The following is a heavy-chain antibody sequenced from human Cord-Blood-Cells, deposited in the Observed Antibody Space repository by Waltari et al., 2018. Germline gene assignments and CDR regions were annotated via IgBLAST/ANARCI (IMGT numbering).Heavy chain of an antibody. D-gene: IGHD1-26*01. CDR2: ISWNSGSI. V-gene: IGHV3-9*01. CDR1: GFTFDDYA. J-gene: IGHJ4*02. CDR3: AKDMRSGSYDY. Sequence: EVQLVESGGGLVQPGRSLSLSCAASGFTFDDYAMHWVRQAPGKGLGWFLGISWNSGSIGYADSVKGRFTISRDNAKNSLYLQMNSLRAEDTALYYCAKDMRSGSYDYWGQGTLVTVSS.